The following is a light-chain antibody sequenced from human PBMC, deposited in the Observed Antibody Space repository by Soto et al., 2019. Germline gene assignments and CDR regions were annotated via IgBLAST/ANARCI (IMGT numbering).Light chain of an antibody. J-gene: IGKJ3*01. V-gene: IGKV1-27*01. CDR2: AAS. Sequence: DIQMTQSPSSLSASVGDRVTITCRASPGISNYLAWYQQKPGKVPKLLIYAASTLQSGVPSRFSGSGSGTDFTLTISSLQPEDVATYYCQKYNSAPPGTFGPGTKVDIK. CDR1: PGISNY. CDR3: QKYNSAPPGT.